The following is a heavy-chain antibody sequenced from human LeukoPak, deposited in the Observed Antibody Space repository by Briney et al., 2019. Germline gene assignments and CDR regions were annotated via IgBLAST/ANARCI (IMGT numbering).Heavy chain of an antibody. CDR2: IIPIFGTA. J-gene: IGHJ4*02. V-gene: IGHV1-69*13. CDR1: GGTFSSYA. CDR3: AREGSSGYYFDY. D-gene: IGHD3-22*01. Sequence: SVKVSCKASGGTFSSYAISWVRQAPGQGLEWMGGIIPIFGTANYAQKFQGRVTITADESTSTAYMELSSLRSEDTAVYYCAREGSSGYYFDYWGQGTLVTVFS.